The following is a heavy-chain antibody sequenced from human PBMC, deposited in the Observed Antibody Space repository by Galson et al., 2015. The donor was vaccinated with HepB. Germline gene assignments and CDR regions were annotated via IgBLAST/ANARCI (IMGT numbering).Heavy chain of an antibody. J-gene: IGHJ4*02. CDR3: AADNFPYCGGDCYSPYDY. CDR1: GFTFTSSA. V-gene: IGHV1-58*01. D-gene: IGHD2-21*01. Sequence: SVKVSCKASGFTFTSSAVQWVRQARGQRLEWIGWIVVGSGNTNYAQKFQERVTITRDMSTSTAYMELSSLRSEDTAVYYCAADNFPYCGGDCYSPYDYWGQGTLVTVSS. CDR2: IVVGSGNT.